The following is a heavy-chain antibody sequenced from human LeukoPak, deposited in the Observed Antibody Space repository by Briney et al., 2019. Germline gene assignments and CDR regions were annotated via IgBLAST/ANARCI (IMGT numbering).Heavy chain of an antibody. CDR3: ARGVYCSSTSCYKGPFDY. V-gene: IGHV4-34*01. J-gene: IGHJ4*02. CDR2: INHSGST. Sequence: SETLSLTCAVYGGSFSGYYWSWIRQPPGKGLEWIGEINHSGSTNYNPSLMSRVTISVDTSKNQFSLKLSSVTAADTDVYYCARGVYCSSTSCYKGPFDYWGQGTLVTVSS. CDR1: GGSFSGYY. D-gene: IGHD2-2*01.